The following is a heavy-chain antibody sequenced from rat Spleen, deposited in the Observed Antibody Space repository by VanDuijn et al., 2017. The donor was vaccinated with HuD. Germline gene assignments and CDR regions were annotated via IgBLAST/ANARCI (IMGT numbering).Heavy chain of an antibody. CDR3: VRQGYLRDWYFDF. CDR2: ISYDGSTT. J-gene: IGHJ1*01. Sequence: EVQLVETGGGLVQPGRSLKLSCVASGLSFSNYDMAWIRQAPTKGLDWVATISYDGSTTYYRDSVKGRFTISRDDGKSTLYLEMDSLRSEDMATYYCVRQGYLRDWYFDFWGPGTMVTVSS. CDR1: GLSFSNYD. V-gene: IGHV5-29*01. D-gene: IGHD2-5*01.